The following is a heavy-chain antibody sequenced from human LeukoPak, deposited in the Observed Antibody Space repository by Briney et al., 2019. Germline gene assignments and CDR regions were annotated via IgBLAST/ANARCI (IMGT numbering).Heavy chain of an antibody. J-gene: IGHJ5*02. Sequence: SETLSLTCTVSGGSISSYYWNWIRQPPGKGLEWIGYIYYSGSTNYNPSLQSRVTISVDTSKNQFSLKLTSVTAADTAMYYCARGGNDFWSGLMYNWFDPWGQGTLVTISS. CDR2: IYYSGST. V-gene: IGHV4-59*01. D-gene: IGHD3-3*01. CDR1: GGSISSYY. CDR3: ARGGNDFWSGLMYNWFDP.